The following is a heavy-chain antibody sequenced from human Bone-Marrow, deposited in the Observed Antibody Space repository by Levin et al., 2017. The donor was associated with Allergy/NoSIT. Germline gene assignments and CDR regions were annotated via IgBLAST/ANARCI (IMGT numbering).Heavy chain of an antibody. J-gene: IGHJ4*02. CDR2: INHRGGT. Sequence: GSLRLSCALYGGSFSGYYWSWIRQSPGKGLEWIGEINHRGGTDYNPSLRSRVTLSLDTSKNHFSLKLNSVTAADTAVYYCARWWGSPREGADYWGQGTLVTVSS. CDR3: ARWWGSPREGADY. V-gene: IGHV4-34*01. D-gene: IGHD2-15*01. CDR1: GGSFSGYY.